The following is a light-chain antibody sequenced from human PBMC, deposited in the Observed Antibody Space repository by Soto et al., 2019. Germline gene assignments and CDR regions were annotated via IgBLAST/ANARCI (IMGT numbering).Light chain of an antibody. Sequence: DIQMTQSPSTLSASVGDRVTITCRASQTISSWLAWYQQKPGKAPNLLIYAASTLQSGVPSRFSGSGSGTDFTLTISSLQPEDVATYYCQKYNSAPPWTFGQGTKVDIK. J-gene: IGKJ1*01. V-gene: IGKV1-27*01. CDR3: QKYNSAPPWT. CDR2: AAS. CDR1: QTISSW.